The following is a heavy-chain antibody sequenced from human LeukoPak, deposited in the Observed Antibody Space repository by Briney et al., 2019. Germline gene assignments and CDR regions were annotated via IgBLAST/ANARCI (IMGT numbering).Heavy chain of an antibody. Sequence: GASVKVSCKASGYTFTGYYMHWVRQAPGQGLEWMGWINPNSGGTNYAQKFQGRVTMTRDTSISTAYMELSRLRSDDTAVYYCARGAAFLGSSWYQHYYYYYMDVWGKGTTVTVSS. CDR1: GYTFTGYY. V-gene: IGHV1-2*02. CDR3: ARGAAFLGSSWYQHYYYYYMDV. D-gene: IGHD6-13*01. J-gene: IGHJ6*03. CDR2: INPNSGGT.